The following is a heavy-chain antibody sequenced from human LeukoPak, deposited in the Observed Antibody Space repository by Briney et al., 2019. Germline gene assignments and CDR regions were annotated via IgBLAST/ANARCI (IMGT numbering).Heavy chain of an antibody. CDR1: GGSISNYY. CDR3: ARDGSGLGFDC. Sequence: PSGTLSLTCTVSGGSISNYYWSWIRQPAGKGLEWIGRIHTRGSTNYNPSLKSRVTMSVDTSKNHFSLKLTSVTAADTAVYYCARDGSGLGFDCWGQGTLVTVSS. CDR2: IHTRGST. V-gene: IGHV4-4*07. D-gene: IGHD3-3*01. J-gene: IGHJ4*02.